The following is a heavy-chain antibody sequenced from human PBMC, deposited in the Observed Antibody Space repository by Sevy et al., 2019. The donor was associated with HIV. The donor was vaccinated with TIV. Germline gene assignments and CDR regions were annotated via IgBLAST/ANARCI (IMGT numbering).Heavy chain of an antibody. CDR1: GFAFDDYA. Sequence: GGSLGLSCAASGFAFDDYAMHWVRQAPGKGLEWVSGISWNSNSVAYADSVKGRFTISRDNAKNSLYLQMNSLRPADTALYYCAKADGDSSGYYGLGGSWGQGTLVTVSS. CDR2: ISWNSNSV. CDR3: AKADGDSSGYYGLGGS. J-gene: IGHJ4*02. V-gene: IGHV3-9*01. D-gene: IGHD3-22*01.